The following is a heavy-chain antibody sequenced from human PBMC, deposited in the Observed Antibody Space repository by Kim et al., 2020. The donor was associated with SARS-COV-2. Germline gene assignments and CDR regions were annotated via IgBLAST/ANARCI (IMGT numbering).Heavy chain of an antibody. J-gene: IGHJ5*02. Sequence: GGSLRLSCVASGFTFSSYAMSWVRQAPGKGLEWVANIKQDGSETYYIDSVKGRITISRDNAKNLMYLQMSGLRAEDTAVYYCARDLCGACFDPWGQATQV. D-gene: IGHD2-2*01. V-gene: IGHV3-7*01. CDR2: IKQDGSET. CDR1: GFTFSSYA. CDR3: ARDLCGACFDP.